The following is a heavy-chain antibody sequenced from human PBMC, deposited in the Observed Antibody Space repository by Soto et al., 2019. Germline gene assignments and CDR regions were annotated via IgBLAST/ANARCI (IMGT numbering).Heavy chain of an antibody. V-gene: IGHV3-9*01. CDR3: ARELPTAIRGGHYYSYGMDV. CDR2: ISWNSGSI. D-gene: IGHD2-2*02. Sequence: GVSLRLSCAASGFTFDYYAMHCVRQAPGKGLEWVSGISWNSGSIGYADSVKGRFTISRDNAKTSLYLQMNSLRAEDTAVYYCARELPTAIRGGHYYSYGMDVWGQGTTVTVSS. J-gene: IGHJ6*02. CDR1: GFTFDYYA.